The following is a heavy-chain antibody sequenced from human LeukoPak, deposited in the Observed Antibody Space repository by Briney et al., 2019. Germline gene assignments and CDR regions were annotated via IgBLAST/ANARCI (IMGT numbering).Heavy chain of an antibody. CDR3: ARMSWVTGTSGGWFDP. D-gene: IGHD1-20*01. CDR2: IIPIFGTA. CDR1: GGTFSSYA. J-gene: IGHJ5*02. Sequence: SVKVSCKASGGTFSSYAISWVRQAPGQGLEWMGGIIPIFGTANYAQKFQGRVTITADKSTSTAYMEQSSLRSEDTAVYYCARMSWVTGTSGGWFDPWGQGTLVTVSS. V-gene: IGHV1-69*06.